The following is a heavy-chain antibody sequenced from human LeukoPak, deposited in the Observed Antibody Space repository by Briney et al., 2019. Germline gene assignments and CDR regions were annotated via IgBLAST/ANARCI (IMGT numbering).Heavy chain of an antibody. CDR3: ARGMRRRAYSYGFWEPYYFDY. V-gene: IGHV4-38-2*02. Sequence: NPSETLSLTCTVSGYSITNAYYWAWIRQPPGKGLEWIGSLHFSGNTYYNPSLKSRVTISLDTSKNQFSLKLSSVTAADTAVYYCARGMRRRAYSYGFWEPYYFDYWGQGTLVTVSS. D-gene: IGHD5-18*01. CDR1: GYSITNAYY. J-gene: IGHJ4*02. CDR2: LHFSGNT.